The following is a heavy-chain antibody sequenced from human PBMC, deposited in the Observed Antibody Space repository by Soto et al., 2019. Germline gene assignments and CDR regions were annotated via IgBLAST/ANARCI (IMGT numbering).Heavy chain of an antibody. CDR3: ARLLYDSYGYYYFDY. J-gene: IGHJ4*02. Sequence: SETLSLTCNVSGGSFSPNYWRWIRQPPGKGLEWIGYIYYNGSPYYNPSLKSRVTMSVDTSKNQFSLKLSSVIAADTAVYYCARLLYDSYGYYYFDYWGQGTLVTVSP. CDR2: IYYNGSP. V-gene: IGHV4-59*04. D-gene: IGHD3-22*01. CDR1: GGSFSPNY.